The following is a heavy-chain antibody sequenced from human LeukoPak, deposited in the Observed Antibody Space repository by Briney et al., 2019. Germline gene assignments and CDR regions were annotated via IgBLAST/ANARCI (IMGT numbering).Heavy chain of an antibody. Sequence: PGGSLRLSCAASGFIFTSHWMFWVRQVPGKGLVWVSRINGDGSRREYADSVKGRFTISRDNAKNTLYLQMSSLSAEDTGLYYCVRDPRGDGSSAFGYWGQGTLVTVPS. J-gene: IGHJ4*02. V-gene: IGHV3-74*01. D-gene: IGHD1-26*01. CDR3: VRDPRGDGSSAFGY. CDR2: INGDGSRR. CDR1: GFIFTSHW.